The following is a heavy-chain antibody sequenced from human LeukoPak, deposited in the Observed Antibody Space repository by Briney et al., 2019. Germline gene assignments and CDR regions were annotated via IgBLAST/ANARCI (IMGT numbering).Heavy chain of an antibody. J-gene: IGHJ4*02. D-gene: IGHD5-12*01. CDR2: MNPDGDGM. V-gene: IGHV3-7*01. Sequence: GGSLRLSCTASGFTFSRSWMNWIRQAPGKGLEWVANMNPDGDGMRFVDSVKGRFTMSRDNARSSLHLQMNSLRVEDTAFYYCAAWTDRGYSYWGQGVLVTVSS. CDR3: AAWTDRGYSY. CDR1: GFTFSRSW.